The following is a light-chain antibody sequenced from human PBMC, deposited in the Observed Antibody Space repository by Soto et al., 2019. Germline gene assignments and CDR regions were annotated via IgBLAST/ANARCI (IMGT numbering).Light chain of an antibody. Sequence: IQVTQSQTFLSASVGDRVTITCRASQGISSYLAWYQQKPGKAPKLLIYAASTLQSGVPSRFSGSGSGTEFTLTISSLQPEDFATYYCQQLNSYITFGQGTRLEIK. J-gene: IGKJ5*01. CDR1: QGISSY. CDR2: AAS. V-gene: IGKV1-9*01. CDR3: QQLNSYIT.